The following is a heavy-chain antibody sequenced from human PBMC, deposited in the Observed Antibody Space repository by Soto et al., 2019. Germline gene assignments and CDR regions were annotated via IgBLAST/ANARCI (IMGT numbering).Heavy chain of an antibody. V-gene: IGHV3-30-3*01. Sequence: QVQLVESGGGVVQTGRSLRLSCAASGFTFSSYAMHWVRQAPGKGLEWVAFISYDGSNKYYADSVKGRFTISRDNSKNTLYLQMNSLRAEDTAVYYCARDSSLAELLIYWGQGTLVTVSS. J-gene: IGHJ4*02. CDR2: ISYDGSNK. CDR1: GFTFSSYA. CDR3: ARDSSLAELLIY. D-gene: IGHD1-26*01.